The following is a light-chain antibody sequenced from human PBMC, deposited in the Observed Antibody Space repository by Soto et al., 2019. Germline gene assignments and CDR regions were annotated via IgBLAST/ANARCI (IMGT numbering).Light chain of an antibody. CDR1: QSAGTY. CDR2: GAF. CDR3: QQYNQWPIT. V-gene: IGKV3-15*01. J-gene: IGKJ1*01. Sequence: EIVLTQSPATLTVSPGERVTLSCRASQSAGTYLAWYQQKPGQAPRLLIHGAFTRATGIPARFSGSGSGTEFTLTISSLQSEDFAVFYCQQYNQWPITFGQGTKVDNK.